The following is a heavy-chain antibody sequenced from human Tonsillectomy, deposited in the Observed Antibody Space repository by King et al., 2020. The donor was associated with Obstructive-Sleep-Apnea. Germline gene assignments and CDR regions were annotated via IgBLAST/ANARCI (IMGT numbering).Heavy chain of an antibody. Sequence: VQLVESGGGLVKPGGSLRLSCAASGFTFSNAWMSWVRQAPGKGLEWVGRIKSKTVGGTTNYAAPVKGRFTISRDDSKNTLYLQMNNLKTEDTAVYYCTTLSGMDVWGQGTTVTVSS. CDR2: IKSKTVGGTT. V-gene: IGHV3-15*01. CDR1: GFTFSNAW. CDR3: TTLSGMDV. J-gene: IGHJ6*02.